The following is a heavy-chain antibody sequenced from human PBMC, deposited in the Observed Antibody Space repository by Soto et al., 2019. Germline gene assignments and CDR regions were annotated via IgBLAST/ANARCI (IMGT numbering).Heavy chain of an antibody. Sequence: GASPKVSCKAPSYTFTRYGISWVRQAAGQGLGGMRWISAYNGNTNYAQKLQGRVTMTTDTSTSTAYMELRSLRSDDTAVYYGAKAALIVVEPADYFDYWGQGTLVTVSS. V-gene: IGHV1-18*04. CDR1: SYTFTRYG. J-gene: IGHJ4*02. CDR3: AKAALIVVEPADYFDY. CDR2: ISAYNGNT. D-gene: IGHD2-2*01.